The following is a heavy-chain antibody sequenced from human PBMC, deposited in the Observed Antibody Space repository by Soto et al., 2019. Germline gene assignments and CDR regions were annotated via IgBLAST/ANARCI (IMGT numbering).Heavy chain of an antibody. CDR1: GFTVSTNY. CDR2: IHSGGNT. CDR3: ARADIAARPSPFDY. D-gene: IGHD6-6*01. V-gene: IGHV3-66*01. J-gene: IGHJ4*02. Sequence: EVQLVESGGGLVQPGGSLRLSCAASGFTVSTNYMGWVRQAPGRGLEWVSLIHSGGNTDYADSVKGRFTISRDNSKNMLYVQMNSLSAEDTAVYYCARADIAARPSPFDYWGQGTLVTVSS.